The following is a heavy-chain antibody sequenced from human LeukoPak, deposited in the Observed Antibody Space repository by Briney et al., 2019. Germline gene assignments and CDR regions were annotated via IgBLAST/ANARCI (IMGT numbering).Heavy chain of an antibody. Sequence: GGSLRLSCAASGFTFSSYWMSWVRQAPGKGLEWVANIKQDGSEKYYVDSVKGRFTISRDNAKNSLYLQMNSLRAEDTAVYYCARDRMSYYDFWSGLEGPYYYYMDVWGKGTTVTVSS. D-gene: IGHD3-3*01. J-gene: IGHJ6*03. CDR3: ARDRMSYYDFWSGLEGPYYYYMDV. CDR1: GFTFSSYW. CDR2: IKQDGSEK. V-gene: IGHV3-7*01.